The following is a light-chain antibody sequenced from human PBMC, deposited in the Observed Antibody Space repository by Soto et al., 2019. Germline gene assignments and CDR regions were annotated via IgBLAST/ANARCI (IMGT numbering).Light chain of an antibody. CDR2: KAS. Sequence: DIQMTQSPSTLSAFVGDRVTITCRASQSINSWLAWSQQKPGKAPNLLIYKASNLESGAPSRFSGSGSGTEFTLTISSLQPDDFATYECQQYHRSSVTFGGGTKVEIK. J-gene: IGKJ4*01. V-gene: IGKV1-5*03. CDR1: QSINSW. CDR3: QQYHRSSVT.